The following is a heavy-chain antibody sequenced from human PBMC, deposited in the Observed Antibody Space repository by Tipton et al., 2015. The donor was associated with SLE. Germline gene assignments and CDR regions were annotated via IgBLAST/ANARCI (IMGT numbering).Heavy chain of an antibody. CDR3: ARTVSKWSTQSSEFDF. Sequence: SLRLSCEASGFNFDDFGMSWVRQAPGKGLEWVSGMNWNGGSTGYADSVKGRFTISRDNAKNSLYLQMNSLRADDTGLYYCARTVSKWSTQSSEFDFWGQGTLVTVSS. CDR1: GFNFDDFG. J-gene: IGHJ4*02. V-gene: IGHV3-20*04. CDR2: MNWNGGST. D-gene: IGHD1-26*01.